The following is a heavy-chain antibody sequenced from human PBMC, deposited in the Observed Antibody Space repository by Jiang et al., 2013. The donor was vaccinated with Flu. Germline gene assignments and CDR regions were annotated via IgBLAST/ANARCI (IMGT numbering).Heavy chain of an antibody. Sequence: VQLVESGGGVVQPGRSLRLSCAASGFTFSSYGMHWVRQAPGKGLEWVAVISYDGSNKYYADSVKGRFTISRDNSKNTLYLQMNSLRAEDTAVYYCAKYRGSGILDYYYGMDVWGQGTTVTVSS. J-gene: IGHJ6*02. CDR2: ISYDGSNK. CDR1: GFTFSSYG. V-gene: IGHV3-30*18. D-gene: IGHD3-10*01. CDR3: AKYRGSGILDYYYGMDV.